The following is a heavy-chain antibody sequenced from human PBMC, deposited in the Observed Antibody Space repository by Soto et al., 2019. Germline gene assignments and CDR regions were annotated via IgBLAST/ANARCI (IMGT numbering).Heavy chain of an antibody. Sequence: GGSLRLSCAASGFTFSSYGMHWVRQAPGKGLEWVAVISYDGSNKYYADSVKGRFTISRDNSKNMLYLQMNSLRAEDTAVYYCARDNELIVVVTPYGMDVWGQGTTVTVSS. CDR2: ISYDGSNK. J-gene: IGHJ6*02. D-gene: IGHD3-22*01. CDR3: ARDNELIVVVTPYGMDV. V-gene: IGHV3-30*03. CDR1: GFTFSSYG.